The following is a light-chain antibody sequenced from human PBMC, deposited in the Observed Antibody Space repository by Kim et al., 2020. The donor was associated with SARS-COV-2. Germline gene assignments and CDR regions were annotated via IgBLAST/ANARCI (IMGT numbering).Light chain of an antibody. CDR1: SSNIGSNY. CDR3: AAGDDSLNSPV. CDR2: RNN. Sequence: GQRVTISCSGSSSNIGSNYVYWYQQPPGTAPKLLIYRNNQRPSGVPDRFSDSKSGTSASLAISGLRSEDEADYYCAAGDDSLNSPVFGGGTQLTVL. V-gene: IGLV1-47*01. J-gene: IGLJ2*01.